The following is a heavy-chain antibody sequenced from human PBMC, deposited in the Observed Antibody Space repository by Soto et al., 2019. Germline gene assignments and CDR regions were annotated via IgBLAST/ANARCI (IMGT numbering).Heavy chain of an antibody. Sequence: GGSLRLSCAASGFTFSNYWMDWFRQVPGKGLMWVSYISSSGSTVYYADSVKGRFTISRDNTRNSLYLQMNSLRDEDTALYYCVRYCSSTLCNGVATRTFDYWGQGTLVTVSS. J-gene: IGHJ4*02. CDR1: GFTFSNYW. D-gene: IGHD2-2*01. CDR3: VRYCSSTLCNGVATRTFDY. V-gene: IGHV3-48*02. CDR2: ISSSGSTV.